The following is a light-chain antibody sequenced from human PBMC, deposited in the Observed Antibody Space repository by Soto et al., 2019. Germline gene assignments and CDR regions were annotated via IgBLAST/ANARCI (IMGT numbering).Light chain of an antibody. CDR3: SSYAGSNIWV. CDR2: EVG. J-gene: IGLJ3*02. V-gene: IGLV2-8*01. CDR1: NSDVGGHNY. Sequence: QSALTQPPSASGSPGQSVTISCTGTNSDVGGHNYVSWYQQHPGKAPKLLISEVGKRPSEVPDRFSGSKSGSTASLTVSGLQADDEADYYCSSYAGSNIWVFGGGTKLTVL.